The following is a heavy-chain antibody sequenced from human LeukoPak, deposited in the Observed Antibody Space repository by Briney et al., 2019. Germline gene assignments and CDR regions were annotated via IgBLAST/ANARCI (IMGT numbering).Heavy chain of an antibody. J-gene: IGHJ4*02. CDR3: ARDPYYYDSSGYYPRGYFDY. D-gene: IGHD3-22*01. CDR2: ISAYNGNT. Sequence: ASVKVSCKASGGTFSSYAISWVRQAPGQGLEWMGWISAYNGNTNYAQKLQGRVTMTTDTSTSTAYMELRSLRSDDTAVYYCARDPYYYDSSGYYPRGYFDYWGQGTLVTVSS. CDR1: GGTFSSYA. V-gene: IGHV1-18*01.